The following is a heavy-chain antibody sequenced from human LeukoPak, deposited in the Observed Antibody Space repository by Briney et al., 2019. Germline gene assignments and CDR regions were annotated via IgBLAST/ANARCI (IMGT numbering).Heavy chain of an antibody. CDR1: GFTFSSYA. CDR3: AKDRRIAAAGTNYFDY. CDR2: IRDSGIST. Sequence: GGSLRLSCAASGFTFSSYAMTWVRQAPGKGLEWVSSIRDSGISTYYADSVKGRFTISRDNSENTLYLQMNSLRAEDTALYYCAKDRRIAAAGTNYFDYWGQGTLVTVSS. D-gene: IGHD6-13*01. V-gene: IGHV3-23*01. J-gene: IGHJ4*02.